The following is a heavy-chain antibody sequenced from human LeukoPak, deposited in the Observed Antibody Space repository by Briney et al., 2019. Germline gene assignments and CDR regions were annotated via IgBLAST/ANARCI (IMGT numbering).Heavy chain of an antibody. V-gene: IGHV4-59*01. CDR1: GGSISSYY. CDR3: ARGEAVADV. D-gene: IGHD6-19*01. CDR2: IYYSGST. J-gene: IGHJ4*02. Sequence: SETLSLTCTVSGGSISSYYWSWIRQPPGRGLEWIGYIYYSGSTNYNPSLKSRVTISVDTSKNQFSLKLSSVTAADTAVYYCARGEAVADVWGQGTLVTVSS.